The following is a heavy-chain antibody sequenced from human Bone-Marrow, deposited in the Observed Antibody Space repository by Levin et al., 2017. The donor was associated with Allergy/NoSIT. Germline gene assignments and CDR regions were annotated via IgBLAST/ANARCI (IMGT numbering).Heavy chain of an antibody. CDR1: GGSFNRSPFY. CDR3: ARERTPQSWDC. J-gene: IGHJ4*02. Sequence: SETLSLTCTASGGSFNRSPFYWVWIRQPPGKGLEWIGSVYYTGTTYYNPSLKSRVTISVDTSKEQFSLKGTSVTAADTAVDYCARERTPQSWDCWGQGTLVSVSS. CDR2: VYYTGTT. V-gene: IGHV4-39*07. D-gene: IGHD1-14*01.